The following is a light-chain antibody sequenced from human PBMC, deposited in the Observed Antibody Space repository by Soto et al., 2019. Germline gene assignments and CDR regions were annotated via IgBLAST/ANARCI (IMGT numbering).Light chain of an antibody. J-gene: IGKJ5*01. V-gene: IGKV1-12*01. CDR1: KDISSW. Sequence: DIQMTQSPSSVSASVGDRVVISLRASKDISSWLGWFPPTPGKAPNPVIYAASSLQSGVPSRFRGSGSGPVCTRPISRVKPEDVATSYCRQAKTFPPTFGRGTRLE. CDR2: AAS. CDR3: RQAKTFPPT.